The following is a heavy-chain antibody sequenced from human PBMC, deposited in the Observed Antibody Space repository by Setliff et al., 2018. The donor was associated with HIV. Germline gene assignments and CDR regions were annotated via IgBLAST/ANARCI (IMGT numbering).Heavy chain of an antibody. CDR1: GFNFNKYG. D-gene: IGHD3-10*01. CDR2: ISGSGRGT. V-gene: IGHV3-23*01. J-gene: IGHJ4*02. CDR3: ARDDRWVYNDYLDY. Sequence: PGGSLRLSCAASGFNFNKYGMHWVRQAPGKGLEWVAAISGSGRGTYYADSVKGRFTISRDNSKNTLYLQVNSLRTEDTAVYFCARDDRWVYNDYLDYWGQGTLVTVSS.